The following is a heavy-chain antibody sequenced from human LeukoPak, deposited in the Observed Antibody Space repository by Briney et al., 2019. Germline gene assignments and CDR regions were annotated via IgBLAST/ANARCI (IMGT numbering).Heavy chain of an antibody. J-gene: IGHJ6*03. Sequence: ASVKVSCKASGGTFSSYAISWVRQAPGQGLEWMGGIIPIFGTANYAQKFQGRVTITADESTSTAYMELSSLRSEDTAVYYCARDYGFLKGLEPYYYYMDVWGKGTTVTVSS. D-gene: IGHD2-21*01. CDR2: IIPIFGTA. V-gene: IGHV1-69*01. CDR3: ARDYGFLKGLEPYYYYMDV. CDR1: GGTFSSYA.